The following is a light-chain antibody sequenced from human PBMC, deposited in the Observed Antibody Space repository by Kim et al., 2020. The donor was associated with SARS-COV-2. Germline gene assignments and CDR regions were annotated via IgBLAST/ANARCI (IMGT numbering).Light chain of an antibody. Sequence: EIVLTQSPATLSLSPGERATLSCRASQSVSNYLAWFQQKPGQAPRLLIYDASNRATGIPARFSGSGSGTDFTLTISSLEPEDFAIYYCQQRSNWYSFGQGTKLEI. CDR3: QQRSNWYS. V-gene: IGKV3-11*01. J-gene: IGKJ2*01. CDR2: DAS. CDR1: QSVSNY.